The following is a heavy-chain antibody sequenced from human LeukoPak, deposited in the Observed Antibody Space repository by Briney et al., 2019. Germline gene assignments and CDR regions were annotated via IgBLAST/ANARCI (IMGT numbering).Heavy chain of an antibody. CDR1: GYTFTGYY. J-gene: IGHJ4*02. CDR2: INPNSGGT. D-gene: IGHD6-13*01. Sequence: ASVKVSCKASGYTFTGYYMHWVRQAPGQGLEWMGWINPNSGGTNYAQKFQGRVTMTRDTSISTAYMELSRLRSDDTAVYYCARVGESYSSSYTQNYYFDYWGQGTLVTVSS. V-gene: IGHV1-2*02. CDR3: ARVGESYSSSYTQNYYFDY.